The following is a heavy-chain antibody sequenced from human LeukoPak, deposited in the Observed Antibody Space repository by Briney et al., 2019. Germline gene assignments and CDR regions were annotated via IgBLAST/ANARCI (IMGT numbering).Heavy chain of an antibody. CDR1: GFTFSNYW. Sequence: GGSLRLSCAASGFTFSNYWMHWVRQAPGKGLVWVSRIKSDGSRTDYADSVKGRFTISRDNAKNTLSLQMNSLRAEDTAVYYCARELPFDYWGQGTLVTVSS. CDR2: IKSDGSRT. CDR3: ARELPFDY. V-gene: IGHV3-74*01. J-gene: IGHJ4*02. D-gene: IGHD2-15*01.